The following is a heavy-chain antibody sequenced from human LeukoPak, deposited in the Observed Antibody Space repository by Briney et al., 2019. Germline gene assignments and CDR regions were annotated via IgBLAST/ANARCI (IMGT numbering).Heavy chain of an antibody. CDR1: GGSISSYY. Sequence: SETLSLTCTVSGGSISSYYWSWIRQPPGKGLEWIGEINHSGSTNYNPSLKSRVTISVDTSKNQFSLKLSSVTAADTAVYYCARTTPDSSGWKPGAFDIWGQGTMVTVSS. CDR2: INHSGST. D-gene: IGHD6-19*01. CDR3: ARTTPDSSGWKPGAFDI. V-gene: IGHV4-34*01. J-gene: IGHJ3*02.